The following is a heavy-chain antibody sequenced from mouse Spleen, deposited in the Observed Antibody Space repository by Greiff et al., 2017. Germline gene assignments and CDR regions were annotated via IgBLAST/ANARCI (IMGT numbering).Heavy chain of an antibody. V-gene: IGHV1-50*01. CDR2: IDPSDSYT. J-gene: IGHJ1*01. CDR3: ATGEYGNWYFDV. D-gene: IGHD2-10*02. CDR1: GYTFTSYW. Sequence: QVQLQQPGAELVKPGASVKLSCKASGYTFTSYWMQWVKQRPGQGLEWIGEIDPSDSYTNYNQKFKGKATLTVDTSSSTAYMQLSSLTSEDSAVYYCATGEYGNWYFDVWGAGTTVTVSS.